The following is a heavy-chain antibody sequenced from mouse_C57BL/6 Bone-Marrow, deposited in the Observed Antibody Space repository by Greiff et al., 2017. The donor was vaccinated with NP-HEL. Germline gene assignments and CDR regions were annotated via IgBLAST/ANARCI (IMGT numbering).Heavy chain of an antibody. CDR3: ARGLLFAY. V-gene: IGHV1-54*01. D-gene: IGHD3-1*01. J-gene: IGHJ3*01. Sequence: QVQLQQSGAELVRPGTSVKVSCKASGYAFTNYLIEWVKQRPGQGLEWIGVINPGSGGTNYNEKFKGKATLTADKSSSTAYMQLSSLTSEDSAVYFCARGLLFAYWGQGTLVTVSA. CDR2: INPGSGGT. CDR1: GYAFTNYL.